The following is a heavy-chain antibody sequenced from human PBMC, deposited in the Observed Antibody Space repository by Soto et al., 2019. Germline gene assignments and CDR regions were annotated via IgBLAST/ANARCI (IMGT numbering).Heavy chain of an antibody. Sequence: EVQLLESGGGLVQPGGSLRLSCAASGFTFSSYAMSWVRQAPGKGLEWVSGISGSGGSTYLADSVKGRFTISRDNSKKTLYLQMHSLRAEDTAVYYCAKGSAYGDHEYLGSFDIWGQGTKVTVSS. V-gene: IGHV3-23*01. CDR1: GFTFSSYA. D-gene: IGHD4-17*01. CDR3: AKGSAYGDHEYLGSFDI. J-gene: IGHJ3*02. CDR2: ISGSGGST.